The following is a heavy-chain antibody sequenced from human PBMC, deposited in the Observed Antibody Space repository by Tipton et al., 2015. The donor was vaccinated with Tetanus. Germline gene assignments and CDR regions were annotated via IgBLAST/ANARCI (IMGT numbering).Heavy chain of an antibody. J-gene: IGHJ3*02. Sequence: TLSLTCTVSGGSISSYYWNWIRQPAGKGLDWIGRIHSSGATNYNPSLNSRITMSVDTSKNQFSLNLNSVSAADTAMYYCARDPGLERVGELAFDIWGQGTMVTVSS. CDR1: GGSISSYY. CDR2: IHSSGAT. V-gene: IGHV4-4*07. D-gene: IGHD1-1*01. CDR3: ARDPGLERVGELAFDI.